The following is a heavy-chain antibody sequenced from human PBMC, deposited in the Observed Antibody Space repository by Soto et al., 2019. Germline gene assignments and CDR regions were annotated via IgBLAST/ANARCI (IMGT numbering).Heavy chain of an antibody. D-gene: IGHD6-6*01. Sequence: VGSLRLSCAASGFTFSSYAMSWVRQAPGKGLEWVSAISGSGGSTYYADSVKGRFTISRDNSKNTLYLQMNSLRAEDTAVYYCAKPHLSSIAARSYFDYWGQGTLVTVSS. CDR1: GFTFSSYA. V-gene: IGHV3-23*01. CDR2: ISGSGGST. CDR3: AKPHLSSIAARSYFDY. J-gene: IGHJ4*02.